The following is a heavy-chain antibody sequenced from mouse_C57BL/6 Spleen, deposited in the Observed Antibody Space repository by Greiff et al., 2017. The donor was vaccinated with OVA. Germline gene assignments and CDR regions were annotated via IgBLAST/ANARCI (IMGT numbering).Heavy chain of an antibody. Sequence: VQLQQSGPELVKPGASVKISCKASGYAFSSSWMNWVKQRPGKGLEWIGRIYPGDGDTNYNGKFKGKATLTADKSSSTAYMQLSSLTSEDSAVYFCASRRSGYVLYAMDYWGQGTSVTVSS. CDR3: ASRRSGYVLYAMDY. D-gene: IGHD3-2*02. CDR2: IYPGDGDT. CDR1: GYAFSSSW. V-gene: IGHV1-82*01. J-gene: IGHJ4*01.